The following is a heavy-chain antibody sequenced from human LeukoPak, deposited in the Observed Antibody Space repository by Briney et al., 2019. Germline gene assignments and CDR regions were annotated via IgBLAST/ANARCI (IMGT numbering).Heavy chain of an antibody. CDR1: GDSVSSDSYY. D-gene: IGHD3-10*01. V-gene: IGHV4-61*01. CDR2: IYYSGST. Sequence: SETLSLTCTVSGDSVSSDSYYWTWIRQPPGRGLEWIGYIYYSGSTNYNPSLKSRVTISVDTSKNQFSLKVSSVTAADTAVYYCAKSFGAHGSGTKIDHWGQGTLVTVSS. CDR3: AKSFGAHGSGTKIDH. J-gene: IGHJ4*02.